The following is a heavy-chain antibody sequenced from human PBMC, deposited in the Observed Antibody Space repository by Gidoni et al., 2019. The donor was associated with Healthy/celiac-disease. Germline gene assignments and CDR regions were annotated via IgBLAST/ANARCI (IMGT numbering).Heavy chain of an antibody. J-gene: IGHJ4*02. D-gene: IGHD3-3*01. CDR3: AREPTIYGLY. CDR1: GFTFSSYA. V-gene: IGHV3-30-3*01. CDR2: ISYVGSNK. Sequence: QVQVVESGGGVVQPGRSLRLSCAASGFTFSSYAMHWVRQAPGKGLEWVAVISYVGSNKYFADSVKGRFTISRDNSKNTLYLQMNSLRAEDTAVYYCAREPTIYGLYWGQGTLVTVSS.